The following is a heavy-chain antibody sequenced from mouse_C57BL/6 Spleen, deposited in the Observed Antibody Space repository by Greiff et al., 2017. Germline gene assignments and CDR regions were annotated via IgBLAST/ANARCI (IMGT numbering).Heavy chain of an antibody. CDR1: GYTFTSYG. Sequence: VKLQQSGAELARPGASVKLSCKASGYTFTSYGISWVKQRTGQGLEWIGEIYPRSGNTYYNEKFKGKATLTADKSSSTAYMELRSLTSEDSAVYFCARYDYDYDDYAMDYWGQGTSVTVSS. V-gene: IGHV1-81*01. CDR2: IYPRSGNT. J-gene: IGHJ4*01. CDR3: ARYDYDYDDYAMDY. D-gene: IGHD2-4*01.